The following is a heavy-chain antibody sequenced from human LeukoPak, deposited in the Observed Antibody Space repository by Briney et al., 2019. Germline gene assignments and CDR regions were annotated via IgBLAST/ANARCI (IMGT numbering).Heavy chain of an antibody. CDR1: GGSFIGYY. CDR2: INHSGST. J-gene: IGHJ4*02. Sequence: SETLSLTCAVYGGSFIGYYWSWIRQPPGKGLECIGEINHSGSTNYNPSLKSRVTISVVTSKNQFSLKLSSVTAADTAVYYCARGRGSSGYYYVKETPALFYWGQGSMVTVSS. V-gene: IGHV4-34*01. CDR3: ARGRGSSGYYYVKETPALFY. D-gene: IGHD3-22*01.